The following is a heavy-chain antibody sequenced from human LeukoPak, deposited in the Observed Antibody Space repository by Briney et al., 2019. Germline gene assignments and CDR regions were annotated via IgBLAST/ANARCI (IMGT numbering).Heavy chain of an antibody. D-gene: IGHD5-12*01. CDR3: AREGGNSGYDLDY. V-gene: IGHV3-48*04. J-gene: IGHJ4*02. CDR2: ISSYSTTK. CDR1: GFTFSSYS. Sequence: GGSLRLSCAASGFTFSSYSMIWVRQAPGKGLEWLSYISSYSTTKYYADSVKGRFTISRDNAKNSLYLQMNSLRAEDTAVYYCAREGGNSGYDLDYWGQGTLVTVSS.